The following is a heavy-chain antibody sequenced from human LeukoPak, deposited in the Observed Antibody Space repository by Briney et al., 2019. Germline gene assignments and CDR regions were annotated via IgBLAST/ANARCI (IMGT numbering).Heavy chain of an antibody. Sequence: SVKVSCKASGGTFSSYAISWVRQAPGQGLEWMRGIIPIFGTANYAQKFQGRVTITADESTSTAYMELSSLSSEDTAVYYCARYDFWSGFGWFDPWGQGTLVTVSS. CDR1: GGTFSSYA. D-gene: IGHD3-3*01. CDR2: IIPIFGTA. CDR3: ARYDFWSGFGWFDP. V-gene: IGHV1-69*01. J-gene: IGHJ5*02.